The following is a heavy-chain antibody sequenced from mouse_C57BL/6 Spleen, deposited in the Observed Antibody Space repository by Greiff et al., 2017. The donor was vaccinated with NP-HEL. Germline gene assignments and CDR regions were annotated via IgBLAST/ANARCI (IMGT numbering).Heavy chain of an antibody. Sequence: QVQLMESGPELVKPGASVKLSCKASGYAFSSSWMNWVKQRPGKGLEWIGRIYPGDGDTYYNGTFKGKATLTADKTSSTAYMQLSSLKSEDSAVYFCARAYYGTAMDYWGQGTSVTVSS. CDR3: ARAYYGTAMDY. CDR2: IYPGDGDT. V-gene: IGHV1-82*01. CDR1: GYAFSSSW. D-gene: IGHD1-1*01. J-gene: IGHJ4*01.